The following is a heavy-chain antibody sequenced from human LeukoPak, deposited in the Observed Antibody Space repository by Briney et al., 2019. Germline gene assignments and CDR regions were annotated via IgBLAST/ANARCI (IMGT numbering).Heavy chain of an antibody. V-gene: IGHV1-46*02. J-gene: IGHJ3*02. CDR2: INPSGGST. Sequence: ASVKVSCKASGYTFNSYYMHWVRQAPGQRLECRGIINPSGGSTSYAQKFQGRVTMTRDTSTSTVYMELSSLRSEDTAVYYCARVELAEAFDIWGQGTMVTVSS. CDR1: GYTFNSYY. CDR3: ARVELAEAFDI. D-gene: IGHD1-7*01.